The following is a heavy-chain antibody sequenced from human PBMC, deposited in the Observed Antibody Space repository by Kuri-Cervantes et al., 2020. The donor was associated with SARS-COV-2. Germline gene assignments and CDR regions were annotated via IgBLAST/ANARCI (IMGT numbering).Heavy chain of an antibody. CDR3: ARDLHCSSTSCYSPWFDP. Sequence: LSLTCAASGFNFSRTDMHWVRQAPGKGLEWVAVISYDGSNKYYADSAKGRFTISRDNSKNTLYLQMNSLRAEDTAVYYCARDLHCSSTSCYSPWFDPWGQGTLVTVSS. J-gene: IGHJ5*02. D-gene: IGHD2-2*01. V-gene: IGHV3-30-3*01. CDR1: GFNFSRTD. CDR2: ISYDGSNK.